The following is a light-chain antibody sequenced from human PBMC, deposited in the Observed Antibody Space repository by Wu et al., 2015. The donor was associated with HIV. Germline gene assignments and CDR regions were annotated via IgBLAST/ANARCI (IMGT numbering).Light chain of an antibody. J-gene: IGKJ2*03. V-gene: IGKV3-15*01. CDR1: QSVSNN. Sequence: EIVMMQSPATLSVSPGERATLSCRANQSVSNNLAWYQQKPGQAPKLLIYGASTRATGVPARFSGSGSGTQFTLTITNVQSADSAVYYCQQYNNWPPYSFGQGTKLEIK. CDR2: GAS. CDR3: QQYNNWPPYS.